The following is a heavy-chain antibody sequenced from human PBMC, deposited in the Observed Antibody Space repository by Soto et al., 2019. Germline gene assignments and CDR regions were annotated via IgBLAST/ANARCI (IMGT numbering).Heavy chain of an antibody. CDR2: IVPMFGIP. V-gene: IGHV1-69*02. CDR1: GGTFSSYA. CDR3: ASGPYTSSSGGYYYYYMDV. D-gene: IGHD6-6*01. Sequence: QVQLVQSGAEVKKPGSSVKVSCKASGGTFSSYAINWVRQAPGQGLEWMGRIVPMFGIPNFAPKFQGRVTMTADRSTTTAYMELSSLRSEDTAVYSCASGPYTSSSGGYYYYYMDVWGKGTTVTVSS. J-gene: IGHJ6*03.